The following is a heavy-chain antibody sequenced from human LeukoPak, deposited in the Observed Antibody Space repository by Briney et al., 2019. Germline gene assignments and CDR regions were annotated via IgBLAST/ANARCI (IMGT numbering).Heavy chain of an antibody. CDR3: AREVRPRDAFDI. V-gene: IGHV4-61*01. J-gene: IGHJ3*02. CDR1: GGSVSSGSYY. D-gene: IGHD6-25*01. Sequence: PSETLSLTCTVSGGSVSSGSYYWSWIRQPPGKGLEWIVYIYYSGSTNYNPSLKSRVTISVDTSKNQFSLKLSSVTAADTAVYYCAREVRPRDAFDIWGQGTMVTVSS. CDR2: IYYSGST.